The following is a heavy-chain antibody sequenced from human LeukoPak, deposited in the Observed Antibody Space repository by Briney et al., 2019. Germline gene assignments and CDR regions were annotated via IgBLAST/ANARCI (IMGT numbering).Heavy chain of an antibody. CDR1: GFTFSSYG. V-gene: IGHV3-33*06. CDR3: ANDGGKISY. D-gene: IGHD2-15*01. CDR2: IWYDGSNK. J-gene: IGHJ4*02. Sequence: PGGSLRLSCAASGFTFSSYGMHWVRQAPGKGLEWVAIIWYDGSNKYYADSVKGRFTISRDNSKNTLYLQMNSLRAEDTAVYYCANDGGKISYWGQGTLVTVSS.